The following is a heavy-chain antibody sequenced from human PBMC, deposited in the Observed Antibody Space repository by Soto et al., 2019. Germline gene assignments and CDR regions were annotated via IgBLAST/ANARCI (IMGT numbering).Heavy chain of an antibody. CDR2: IFYAGTT. J-gene: IGHJ6*02. Sequence: SETLSLTCTVSGGSIIGFYWSWMRQPPGKGLEWIGYIFYAGTTLYTPSLKSRVTISVDTSKNQFSLKLSSVTAADTAVYYCARHDRTAKLQNGMGLWGQGKTVTVSS. CDR1: GGSIIGFY. V-gene: IGHV4-59*01. CDR3: ARHDRTAKLQNGMGL.